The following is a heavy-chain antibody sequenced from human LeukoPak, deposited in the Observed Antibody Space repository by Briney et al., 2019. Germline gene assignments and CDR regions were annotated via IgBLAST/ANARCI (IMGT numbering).Heavy chain of an antibody. V-gene: IGHV4-34*01. J-gene: IGHJ5*02. CDR3: ARVRRAAAIRWFDP. CDR1: GGSFSDYW. Sequence: SETLSLTCAVYGGSFSDYWYAWIRQSPGKGLEWMGEINHSGTTTYIPSLKSRVSVSVDTSKNQLSLSLRSVTAADAAVYYCARVRRAAAIRWFDPWGQGTLVTVSS. D-gene: IGHD6-13*01. CDR2: INHSGTT.